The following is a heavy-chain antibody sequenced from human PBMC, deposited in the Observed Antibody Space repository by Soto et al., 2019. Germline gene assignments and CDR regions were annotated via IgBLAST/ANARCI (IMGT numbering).Heavy chain of an antibody. CDR3: ARRASR. CDR1: GFSLSPYW. CDR2: LSSDGFGA. J-gene: IGHJ3*01. Sequence: GGSLRLSCAASGFSLSPYWMHWVRQVPGRGLEWVARLSSDGFGAAYADSVKGRFFISRDIAKNSLYLQMSSLRAEDSAVYYCARRASRWGQGTMVTVSS. D-gene: IGHD1-26*01. V-gene: IGHV3-74*03.